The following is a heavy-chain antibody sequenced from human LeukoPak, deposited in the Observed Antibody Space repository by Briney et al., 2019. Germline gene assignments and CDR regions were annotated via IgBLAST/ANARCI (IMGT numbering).Heavy chain of an antibody. D-gene: IGHD3-10*01. V-gene: IGHV1-2*02. CDR2: INPNSGGT. CDR1: GYTFTGYY. Sequence: ASVKVSCKASGYTFTGYYMHWVRQAPGQGLEWMGWINPNSGGTNYAQKFQGRVTMTRDTSISTAYMELSRLTSDDTAVYYCARAAYPSYFFDYWGQGTLVTVSS. CDR3: ARAAYPSYFFDY. J-gene: IGHJ4*02.